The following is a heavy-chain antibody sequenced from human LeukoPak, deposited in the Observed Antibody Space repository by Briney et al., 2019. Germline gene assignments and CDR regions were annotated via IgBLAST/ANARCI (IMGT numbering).Heavy chain of an antibody. CDR2: ISGSGGST. CDR3: AKDLTGGYYPYFDY. CDR1: GFSFRHYA. Sequence: PGGSLRLSCAASGFSFRHYAMSWVRQAPGKGLEWVSAISGSGGSTYYADSVKGRFTISRDNSKNTLYLQMNSLRAEDTAVYYCAKDLTGGYYPYFDYWGQGTLVTVSS. V-gene: IGHV3-23*01. D-gene: IGHD3-22*01. J-gene: IGHJ4*02.